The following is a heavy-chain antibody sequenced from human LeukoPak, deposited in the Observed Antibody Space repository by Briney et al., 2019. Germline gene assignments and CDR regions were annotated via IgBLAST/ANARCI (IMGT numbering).Heavy chain of an antibody. CDR3: AREGDYGDYSKSFCYMDV. D-gene: IGHD4-17*01. Sequence: KPSETLSLTCTVSGGYIGSYYWSWIRQPAGKGLEWIGRIYTSENTDYNPSLKSRVTMSVDMSTSQFSLRLTSVTAADTAVYYCAREGDYGDYSKSFCYMDVWGKGTTVTVSS. CDR2: IYTSENT. CDR1: GGYIGSYY. V-gene: IGHV4-4*07. J-gene: IGHJ6*03.